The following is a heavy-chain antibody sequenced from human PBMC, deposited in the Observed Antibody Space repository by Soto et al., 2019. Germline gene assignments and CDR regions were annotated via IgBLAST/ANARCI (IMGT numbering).Heavy chain of an antibody. CDR1: GFTFSTYW. D-gene: IGHD2-2*03. CDR2: IRQDGSQK. V-gene: IGHV3-7*01. J-gene: IGHJ4*02. CDR3: ARGGYSSSTSCSLFDY. Sequence: GGSLRLSCAASGFTFSTYWMSWVRRAPGKGLEWVANIRQDGSQKYYVDSVKGRFTISRDNAKNSLYLQMNSLRADDTAVYYCARGGYSSSTSCSLFDYWGQGTLVTVSS.